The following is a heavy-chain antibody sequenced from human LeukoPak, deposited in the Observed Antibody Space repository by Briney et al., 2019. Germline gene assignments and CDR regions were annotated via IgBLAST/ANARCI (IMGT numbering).Heavy chain of an antibody. J-gene: IGHJ4*02. CDR1: GGSISSSSYY. V-gene: IGHV4-39*07. D-gene: IGHD4-23*01. CDR2: INHSGST. CDR3: ARKGRLRWQRGYYFDY. Sequence: SETLSLTCTVSGGSISSSSYYWGWIRQPPGKGLEWIGEINHSGSTNYNPSLKSRVTISVDTSKNQFSLKLSSVTAADTAVYYCARKGRLRWQRGYYFDYWGQGTLVTVSS.